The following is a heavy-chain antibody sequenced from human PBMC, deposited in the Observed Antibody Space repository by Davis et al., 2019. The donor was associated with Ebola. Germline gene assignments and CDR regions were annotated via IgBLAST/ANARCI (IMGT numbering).Heavy chain of an antibody. V-gene: IGHV4-4*07. CDR2: IYTSGST. CDR3: ARDKGVYYDFWSGYGWFDP. J-gene: IGHJ5*02. Sequence: PSETLSLTCTVSGGSISSYYWSWIRQPAGKGLEWIGRIYTSGSTNYNPSLKSRVTMSVDTSKNQFSLQLSSVTAADTAVYYCARDKGVYYDFWSGYGWFDPWGQGNLVTVSS. CDR1: GGSISSYY. D-gene: IGHD3-3*01.